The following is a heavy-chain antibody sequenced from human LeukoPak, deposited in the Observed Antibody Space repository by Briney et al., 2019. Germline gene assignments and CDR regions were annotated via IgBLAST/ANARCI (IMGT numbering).Heavy chain of an antibody. V-gene: IGHV3-30*03. CDR1: GFTSSSYG. CDR3: APGGDYTFFDY. D-gene: IGHD4-17*01. CDR2: ISYDGSNK. J-gene: IGHJ4*02. Sequence: GGSLRLSCAASGFTSSSYGMHWVRQAPGKGLEWVAVISYDGSNKYYADSVKGRFTISRDNSKNTLYLQMNSLRAEDTAVYYCAPGGDYTFFDYWGQGTLSPSLQ.